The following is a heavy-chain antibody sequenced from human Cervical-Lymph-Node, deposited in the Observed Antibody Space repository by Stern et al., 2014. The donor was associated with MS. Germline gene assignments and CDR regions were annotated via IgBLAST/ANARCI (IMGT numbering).Heavy chain of an antibody. Sequence: QVQLVESGGGLVKPGGSLRLSCAASGSFFGDHYMTWIRQAPGKGLEWVSYINGSGSATYYADSVKGRFTISRDNAKNHPYLPMNGVRADDTAVYYCARDEHSLGSWGQGTLVTVSS. J-gene: IGHJ4*02. V-gene: IGHV3-11*01. D-gene: IGHD2-15*01. CDR2: INGSGSAT. CDR1: GSFFGDHY. CDR3: ARDEHSLGS.